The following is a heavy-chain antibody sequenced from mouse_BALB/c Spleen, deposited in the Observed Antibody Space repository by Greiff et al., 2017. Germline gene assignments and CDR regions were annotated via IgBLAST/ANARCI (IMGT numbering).Heavy chain of an antibody. CDR1: GFSLTSYG. CDR2: IWSGGST. J-gene: IGHJ4*01. V-gene: IGHV2-2*02. Sequence: QVQLQQSGPGLVQPSQSLSITCTVSGFSLTSYGVHWVRQSPGKGLEWLGVIWSGGSTDYNAAFISRLSISKDNSKSQVFFKMNSLQANDTAIYYCARIYGNYGDYAMDYWGQGTSVTVSS. D-gene: IGHD2-1*01. CDR3: ARIYGNYGDYAMDY.